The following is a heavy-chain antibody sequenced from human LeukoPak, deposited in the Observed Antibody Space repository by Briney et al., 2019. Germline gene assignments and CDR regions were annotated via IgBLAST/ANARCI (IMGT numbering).Heavy chain of an antibody. CDR3: ARTPSYSSGWYTGFGAFDI. J-gene: IGHJ3*02. CDR1: GGSITGYYW. D-gene: IGHD6-19*01. CDR2: IDWDDDK. V-gene: IGHV2-70*18. Sequence: TLTLTCTVSGGSITGYYWNWIRQPPGKALEWLALIDWDDDKYYSTSLKTRLTISKDTSKNQVVLTMTNMDPVDTATYYCARTPSYSSGWYTGFGAFDIWGQGTMVTVSS.